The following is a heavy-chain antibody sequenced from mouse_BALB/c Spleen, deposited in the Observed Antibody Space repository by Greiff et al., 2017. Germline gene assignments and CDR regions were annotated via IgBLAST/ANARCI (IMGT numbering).Heavy chain of an antibody. J-gene: IGHJ3*01. CDR3: TRFSFAY. CDR2: IYPGSGST. D-gene: IGHD6-2*01. CDR1: GYTFTSYW. Sequence: LKQPGSELVRPGASVKLSCKASGYTFTSYWMHWVKQRPGQGLEWIGNIYPGSGSTNYDEKFKSKATLTVDTSSSTAYMQLSSLTSEDSAVYYCTRFSFAYWGQGTLVTVSA. V-gene: IGHV1S22*01.